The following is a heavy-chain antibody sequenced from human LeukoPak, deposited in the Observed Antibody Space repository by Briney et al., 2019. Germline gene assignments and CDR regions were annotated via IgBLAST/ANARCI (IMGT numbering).Heavy chain of an antibody. CDR1: GYTFTSNG. D-gene: IGHD5-18*01. J-gene: IGHJ4*02. CDR2: ISAYNGNT. CDR3: ARAADAALVTGYFDY. V-gene: IGHV1-18*01. Sequence: ASVKVSCKASGYTFTSNGISWVRQAPGQGLEWMGWISAYNGNTNYAQKLQGRVTMTTDTSTTTAYMELRSLRSDDTAVYYCARAADAALVTGYFDYWGQGTLVTVSS.